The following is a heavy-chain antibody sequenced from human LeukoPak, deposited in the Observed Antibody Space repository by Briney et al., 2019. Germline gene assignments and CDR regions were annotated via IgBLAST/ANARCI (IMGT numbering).Heavy chain of an antibody. J-gene: IGHJ4*02. CDR3: ARVGDSSGWDPFDY. D-gene: IGHD6-19*01. V-gene: IGHV3-20*04. Sequence: GGSLRLSCAASGFTFDDYGTSWVRQAPGKGLEWVSGINWNGGSTGYADSVKGRFTISRDNAKNSLYLQMNSLRAEDTALYYCARVGDSSGWDPFDYWGQGTLVTVSS. CDR2: INWNGGST. CDR1: GFTFDDYG.